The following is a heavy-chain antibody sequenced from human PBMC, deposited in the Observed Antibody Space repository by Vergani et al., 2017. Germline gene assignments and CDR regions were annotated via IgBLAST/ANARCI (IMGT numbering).Heavy chain of an antibody. D-gene: IGHD4-11*01. CDR1: GGSFTSYH. J-gene: IGHJ6*03. CDR2: IDHTGRP. Sequence: QVQLQQWGGGLLKPSETLSLTCVVNGGSFTSYHWTWLRQSPGEGLEWVGDIDHTGRPDYNPSLKSRLTMSVAKSRNQFSLTLNSVTATDTAIYFCARVNTETNGHLYYYYYMDVWGQGTAVTVS. V-gene: IGHV4-34*01. CDR3: ARVNTETNGHLYYYYYMDV.